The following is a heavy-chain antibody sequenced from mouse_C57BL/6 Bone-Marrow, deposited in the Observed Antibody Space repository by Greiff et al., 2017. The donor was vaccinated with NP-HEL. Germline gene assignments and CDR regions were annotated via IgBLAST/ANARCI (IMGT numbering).Heavy chain of an antibody. Sequence: QVQLQQPGAELVKPGASVKVSCKASGYTFTSYWMHWVKQRPGQGLEWIGRIHPSDSDTNYNQNFTGKATLTVDKSSSPAYMQLSSLTSEDSAVYYCAPYYGSSRPWFAYWGQGTLVTVSA. D-gene: IGHD1-1*01. CDR1: GYTFTSYW. CDR2: IHPSDSDT. V-gene: IGHV1-74*01. CDR3: APYYGSSRPWFAY. J-gene: IGHJ3*01.